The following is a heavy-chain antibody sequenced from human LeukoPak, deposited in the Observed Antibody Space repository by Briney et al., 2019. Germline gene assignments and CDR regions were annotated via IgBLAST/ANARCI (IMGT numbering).Heavy chain of an antibody. CDR3: ARVRRPYSSSWYHFDY. CDR1: GFTFEDYG. J-gene: IGHJ4*02. V-gene: IGHV3-30*03. D-gene: IGHD6-13*01. CDR2: ISYDGSNK. Sequence: GGSLRLSCAASGFTFEDYGMHWVRQAPGKGLEWVAVISYDGSNKYYADSVKGRFTISRDNSKNTLYLQMNSLRAEDTAVYYCARVRRPYSSSWYHFDYWGQGTLVTVSS.